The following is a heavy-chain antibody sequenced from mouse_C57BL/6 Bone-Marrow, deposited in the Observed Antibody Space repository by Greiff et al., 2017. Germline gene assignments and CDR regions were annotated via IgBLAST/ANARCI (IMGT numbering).Heavy chain of an antibody. CDR3: ARRTRVYFDY. CDR2: ISSGGSYT. J-gene: IGHJ2*01. D-gene: IGHD3-3*01. CDR1: GFTFSSYG. Sequence: EVQGVESGGDLVKPGGSLKLSCAASGFTFSSYGMSWVRQTPDKRLEWVATISSGGSYTYYPDSVKGRFTISRDNAKNTLYLQMSSLKSEDTAMYYCARRTRVYFDYWGQGTTLTVSS. V-gene: IGHV5-6*01.